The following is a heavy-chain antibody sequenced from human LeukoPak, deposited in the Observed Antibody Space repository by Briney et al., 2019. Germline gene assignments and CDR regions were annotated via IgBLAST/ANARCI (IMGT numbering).Heavy chain of an antibody. CDR2: DYCGGNT. V-gene: IGHV4-61*01. CDR1: GFSVTTDSYC. D-gene: IGHD3-10*01. CDR3: ARDHFGSLDS. Sequence: SETLSLTCTVSGFSVTTDSYCWGWIRQPPGKGLERIGYDYCGGNTNYDPSLKRRVTISVDTSKNQLSLTLTSVTAADTAVYFCARDHFGSLDSWGQGILVTVSS. J-gene: IGHJ4*02.